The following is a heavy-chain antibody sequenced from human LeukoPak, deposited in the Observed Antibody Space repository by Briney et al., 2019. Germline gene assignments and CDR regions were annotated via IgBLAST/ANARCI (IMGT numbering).Heavy chain of an antibody. D-gene: IGHD4-17*01. CDR3: ARVVDYGDYYFDY. J-gene: IGHJ4*02. Sequence: SETLSLTCTVSGGSISSYYWSWIRQPPGKGLEWIGYIYYSGSTNYNPSLKSRVTISVETSKNQFSLKLSSVTAADTAVYYCARVVDYGDYYFDYWGQGTLVTVSS. CDR2: IYYSGST. CDR1: GGSISSYY. V-gene: IGHV4-59*01.